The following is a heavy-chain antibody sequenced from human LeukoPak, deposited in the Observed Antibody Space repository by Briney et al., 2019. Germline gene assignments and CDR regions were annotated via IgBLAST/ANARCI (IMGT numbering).Heavy chain of an antibody. CDR3: ARDRHIVVVTDYYYGMDV. J-gene: IGHJ6*02. V-gene: IGHV3-30-3*01. D-gene: IGHD2-21*02. CDR2: ISYDGSNK. CDR1: GFTFSSYA. Sequence: GGSPRLSCAASGFTFSSYAMHWVRQAPGKGLEWVAVISYDGSNKYYADSVKGRFTISRDNSKNTLYLQMNSLRAEDTAVYYCARDRHIVVVTDYYYGMDVWGQGTTVTVSS.